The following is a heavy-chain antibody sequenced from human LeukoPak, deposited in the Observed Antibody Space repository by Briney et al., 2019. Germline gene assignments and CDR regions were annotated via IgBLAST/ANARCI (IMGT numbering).Heavy chain of an antibody. Sequence: PVGSLRLSCEASGLTFSSYDMNWVRQAPGKGLEWVSYISSSGNLIHYADSVKGRFTFSRDNARNSLYLQMKSLRADDTAIYYCAKCDSGGYHLYYFDYWGQGALVTVSS. CDR2: ISSSGNLI. CDR3: AKCDSGGYHLYYFDY. CDR1: GLTFSSYD. J-gene: IGHJ4*02. V-gene: IGHV3-48*03. D-gene: IGHD3-22*01.